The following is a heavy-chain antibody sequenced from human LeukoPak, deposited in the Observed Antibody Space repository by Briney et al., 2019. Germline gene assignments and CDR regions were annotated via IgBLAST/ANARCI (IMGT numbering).Heavy chain of an antibody. D-gene: IGHD4-11*01. CDR1: GFTFSSYG. Sequence: PGRSLRLSCAASGFTFSSYGMHWVRQAPGKGLEWVAVIWYDGSNKYYADSVKGRFTISRDNSKNTLYLQMNSLRAEDTAVYYCARDPLTTVTTKPLDYWGQGTLVTVSS. CDR3: ARDPLTTVTTKPLDY. J-gene: IGHJ4*02. CDR2: IWYDGSNK. V-gene: IGHV3-33*01.